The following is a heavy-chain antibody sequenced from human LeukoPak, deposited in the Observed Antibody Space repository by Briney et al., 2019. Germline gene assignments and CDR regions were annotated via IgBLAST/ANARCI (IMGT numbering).Heavy chain of an antibody. CDR2: IEMDVSAT. J-gene: IGHJ4*02. CDR3: VKVGVRGGNGLFYGDY. Sequence: RSRRLSCAPSRFTFSTYWTHWVRQAPRKGRGWVARIEMDVSATSYADSVKGRFTISRDNAKHTLYLQMPSLRAEDTAVYYCVKVGVRGGNGLFYGDYWGQGTLVTVSS. D-gene: IGHD2-15*01. V-gene: IGHV3-74*01. CDR1: RFTFSTYW.